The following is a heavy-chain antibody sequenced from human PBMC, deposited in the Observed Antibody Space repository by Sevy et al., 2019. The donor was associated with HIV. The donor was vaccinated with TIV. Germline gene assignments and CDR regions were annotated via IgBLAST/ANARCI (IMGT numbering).Heavy chain of an antibody. D-gene: IGHD2-2*01. CDR2: ISGSGGST. Sequence: GGSLRLSCAASGFTFSSYAMSWVRQAPGKGLEWVSAISGSGGSTYYADSVKGRFTISRDNSKNTLYLQMNSLRAEDMAVYYCAKEVGDIVVVPAAGAHDAFDIWGQGTMVTVSS. J-gene: IGHJ3*02. CDR1: GFTFSSYA. CDR3: AKEVGDIVVVPAAGAHDAFDI. V-gene: IGHV3-23*01.